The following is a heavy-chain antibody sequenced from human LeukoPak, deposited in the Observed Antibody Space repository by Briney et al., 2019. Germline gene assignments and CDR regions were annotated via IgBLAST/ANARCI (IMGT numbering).Heavy chain of an antibody. J-gene: IGHJ5*02. V-gene: IGHV4-38-2*02. CDR2: IYHTGSA. Sequence: SDTLSLTCVVSGYSISSGCQWAWIRQSPGKGLEWIGSIYHTGSAHYNPSLQSRVTISVDTSNNQFSLRLNSVTAADTAIYYCARDPRWLTPDCTSTSCYENYFDPWGQGTLVTVSS. CDR1: GYSISSGCQ. CDR3: ARDPRWLTPDCTSTSCYENYFDP. D-gene: IGHD2-2*01.